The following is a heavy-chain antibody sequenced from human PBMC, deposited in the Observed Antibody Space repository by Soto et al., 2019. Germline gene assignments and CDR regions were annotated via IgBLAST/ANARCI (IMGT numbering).Heavy chain of an antibody. V-gene: IGHV3-23*01. CDR2: ISGSGLST. Sequence: GGSLRLSCAASGFTFSSYAMSWVRQAPGKGLEWVSGISGSGLSTNYADSVKGRFTISRDNSKNTLYLQMNSLRAEDTAVYYCAKMTTRRFDYWGQGTLVPVSS. CDR3: AKMTTRRFDY. D-gene: IGHD4-17*01. CDR1: GFTFSSYA. J-gene: IGHJ4*02.